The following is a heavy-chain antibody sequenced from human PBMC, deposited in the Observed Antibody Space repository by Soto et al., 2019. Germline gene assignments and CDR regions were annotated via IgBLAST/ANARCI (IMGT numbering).Heavy chain of an antibody. D-gene: IGHD3-10*01. CDR1: GFSFSAQY. J-gene: IGHJ4*02. V-gene: IGHV3-11*01. CDR2: IRGSGTTI. CDR3: ASDSYYYASDY. Sequence: VGSLRLSCAASGFSFSAQYMTWMRQAPGKGLEWVSYIRGSGTTIHYTDSVKGRFTVSRDNAKNSVYLQMNSLRAEDTAVYYCASDSYYYASDYWGQGTLVTVSS.